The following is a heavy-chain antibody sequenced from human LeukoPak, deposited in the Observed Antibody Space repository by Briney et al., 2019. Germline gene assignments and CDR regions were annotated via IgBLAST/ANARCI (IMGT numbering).Heavy chain of an antibody. CDR3: AKTGTPWYYFDY. CDR2: ISSSSSPI. J-gene: IGHJ4*02. D-gene: IGHD1-1*01. CDR1: GFTFSSYN. V-gene: IGHV3-48*01. Sequence: GGSLRLSCAASGFTFSSYNMNWVRQAPGKGLEWVSYISSSSSPIYYADSVKGRFTISRDNAKNSLFLQMNSLRAEDTAVYYCAKTGTPWYYFDYWGQGTLVTVSS.